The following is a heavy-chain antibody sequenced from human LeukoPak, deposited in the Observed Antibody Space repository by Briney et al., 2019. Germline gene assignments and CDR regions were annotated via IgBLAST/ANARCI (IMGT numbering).Heavy chain of an antibody. Sequence: SETLSLTCTVSGYSISSGYYWGWIRQPPGKGLEWIGSIYHSGSTYYNPSLKSRVTISVDTSKNQFSLKLSSVTAADTAVYYCARGVYGNPNWFDPWGQGTLVTVSS. CDR2: IYHSGST. J-gene: IGHJ5*02. CDR1: GYSISSGYY. D-gene: IGHD2-8*01. CDR3: ARGVYGNPNWFDP. V-gene: IGHV4-38-2*02.